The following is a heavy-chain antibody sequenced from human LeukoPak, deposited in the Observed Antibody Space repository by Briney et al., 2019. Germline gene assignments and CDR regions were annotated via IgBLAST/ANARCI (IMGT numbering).Heavy chain of an antibody. CDR2: ISDTGDKT. J-gene: IGHJ4*02. V-gene: IGHV3-23*01. CDR3: AKMTDSTPYSSGTFDS. D-gene: IGHD3-10*01. Sequence: GGSLRLSCSASGFTLRSYAMGWVRQAPGKGLEWVSAISDTGDKTYYADSVKGRFTISRDNSRNTLYLQMSRLGAEDTALFYCAKMTDSTPYSSGTFDSWGQGTLVTVSS. CDR1: GFTLRSYA.